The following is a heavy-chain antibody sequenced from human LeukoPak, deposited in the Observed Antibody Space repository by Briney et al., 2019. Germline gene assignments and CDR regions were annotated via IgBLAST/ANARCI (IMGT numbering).Heavy chain of an antibody. Sequence: GGSLRLSCAASGFSFSRYWMTWVRQAPGKGLEWVANIKQDGSEKYYVDSVKGRFTIFRDNAKKSLYLQMNSLRVEDTAVYYCASGGYYYDGSGYWYEYWGQGTLVTVSS. CDR3: ASGGYYYDGSGYWYEY. D-gene: IGHD3-22*01. CDR1: GFSFSRYW. CDR2: IKQDGSEK. J-gene: IGHJ4*02. V-gene: IGHV3-7*01.